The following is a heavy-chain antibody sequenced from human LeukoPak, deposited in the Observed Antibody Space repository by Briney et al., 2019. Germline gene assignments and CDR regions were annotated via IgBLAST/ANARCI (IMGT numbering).Heavy chain of an antibody. CDR2: ITSDGSST. D-gene: IGHD6-13*01. V-gene: IGHV3-74*01. J-gene: IGHJ4*02. CDR1: GFTFNTYW. Sequence: GGSLRLSCAASGFTFNTYWLHWVRQAPGKGLVWVSLITSDGSSTSYTDSVKGRFTISRDNAKNSLYLQMNSLRAEDTAVYYCARDLAAAAYWGQGTLVTVSS. CDR3: ARDLAAAAY.